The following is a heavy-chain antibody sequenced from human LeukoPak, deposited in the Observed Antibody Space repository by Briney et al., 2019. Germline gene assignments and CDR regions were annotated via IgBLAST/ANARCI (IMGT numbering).Heavy chain of an antibody. V-gene: IGHV1-69*13. CDR3: ARDNLGYYDILTGYNPTDGDYFDY. CDR2: IIPIFGTA. D-gene: IGHD3-9*01. Sequence: ASVKVSCKASGGTFSSYAISWVRQAPGQGLEWMGGIIPIFGTANYAQKFQGRVTITADESTSTAYMELSSLRSEDTAVYYCARDNLGYYDILTGYNPTDGDYFDYWGQGTLVTVSS. J-gene: IGHJ4*02. CDR1: GGTFSSYA.